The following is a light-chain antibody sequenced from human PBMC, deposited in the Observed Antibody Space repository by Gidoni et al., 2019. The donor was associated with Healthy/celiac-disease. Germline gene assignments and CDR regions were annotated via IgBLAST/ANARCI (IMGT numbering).Light chain of an antibody. J-gene: IGKJ1*01. CDR1: QSISSY. V-gene: IGKV1-39*01. CDR3: QQSYSTSWT. Sequence: DIQMTQSPSSMSASVGDSATITCRASQSISSYLNWYQHKTGKDPKLLIYAASSLQSVVPSRFSGSGSGTDFTLTISSLQPEDFATYYCQQSYSTSWTFGQGTKVEIK. CDR2: AAS.